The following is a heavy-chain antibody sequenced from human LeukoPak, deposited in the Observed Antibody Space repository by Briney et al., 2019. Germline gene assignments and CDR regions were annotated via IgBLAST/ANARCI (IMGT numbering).Heavy chain of an antibody. D-gene: IGHD3-22*01. J-gene: IGHJ4*02. CDR3: ARVTLSYYYDSSGYYYFDY. CDR1: GGTFSSYA. V-gene: IGHV1-69*13. CDR2: IIPIFGTA. Sequence: ASVEVSCKASGGTFSSYAISWVRQAPGQGLEWMGGIIPIFGTANYAQKFQGRVTITADESTSTAYMELSSLRSEDTAVYYCARVTLSYYYDSSGYYYFDYWGQGTLVTVSS.